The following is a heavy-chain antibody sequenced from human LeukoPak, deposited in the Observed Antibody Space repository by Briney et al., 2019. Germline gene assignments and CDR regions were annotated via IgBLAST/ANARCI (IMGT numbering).Heavy chain of an antibody. J-gene: IGHJ4*02. CDR3: ARSQQPPSGVDY. CDR2: IDSDGSRT. V-gene: IGHV3-74*01. CDR1: GFTFRSFW. Sequence: GGSLRLSCAASGFTFRSFWMHWVRQAPGKGLVWVSRIDSDGSRTAHADSVKGRFTISRDNAKNTLYLQMNGLRAKDTAVYYCARSQQPPSGVDYWGQGTLVTVSS. D-gene: IGHD1-26*01.